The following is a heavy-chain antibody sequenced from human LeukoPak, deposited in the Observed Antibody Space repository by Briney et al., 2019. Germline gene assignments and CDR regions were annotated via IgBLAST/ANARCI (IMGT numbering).Heavy chain of an antibody. V-gene: IGHV3-23*01. CDR2: ISGSGHRT. Sequence: GGSLRLSCAASGFTFRSHAMTWVRQTSGKGLEWVSGISGSGHRTYYADSVKGRFTISRDNSKNTLYLQMNSLRAEDTAVYYCAKGLRSWVTGDFDYWGQGTLVTVSS. CDR3: AKGLRSWVTGDFDY. CDR1: GFTFRSHA. J-gene: IGHJ4*02. D-gene: IGHD2-21*02.